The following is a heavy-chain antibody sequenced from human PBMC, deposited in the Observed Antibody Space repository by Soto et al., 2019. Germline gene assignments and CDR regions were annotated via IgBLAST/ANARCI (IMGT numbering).Heavy chain of an antibody. CDR3: ARHSPDFDWLSQFDY. CDR1: GGSISSYY. CDR2: IYYFGST. V-gene: IGHV4-59*08. Sequence: XXTLSLTCTVSGGSISSYYWRWIPQPPGKGLEWIGYIYYFGSTNYNPSLKSRVTISVDTSKNQFSLKLSSVTAEDTAVYYCARHSPDFDWLSQFDYWGQGTLVTVSS. J-gene: IGHJ4*02. D-gene: IGHD3-9*01.